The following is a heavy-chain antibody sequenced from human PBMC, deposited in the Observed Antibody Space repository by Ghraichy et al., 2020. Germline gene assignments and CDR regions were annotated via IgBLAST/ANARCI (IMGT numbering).Heavy chain of an antibody. D-gene: IGHD6-13*01. J-gene: IGHJ6*02. CDR3: ARLNPTSSSSAAARSTLSSYYGMDV. Sequence: ETLSLTCTVSGGSISSYYWSWIRQPAGKGLEWIGRIYTSGSTNYNPSLKSRVTMSVDTSKNQFSLKLSSVTAADTAVYYCARLNPTSSSSAAARSTLSSYYGMDVWGQGTTVTVSS. CDR2: IYTSGST. V-gene: IGHV4-4*07. CDR1: GGSISSYY.